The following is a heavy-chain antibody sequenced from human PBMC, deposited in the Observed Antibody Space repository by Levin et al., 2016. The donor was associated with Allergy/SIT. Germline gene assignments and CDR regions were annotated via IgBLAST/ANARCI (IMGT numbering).Heavy chain of an antibody. Sequence: GESLKISCAASGFTFSSYAMSWVRQAPGKGLEWVSAISGSGGSTYYADSVKGRFTISRDNSKNTLYLQMNSLRAEDTAVYYCAKGEAGSSGWYPNWFDPWGQGTLVTVSS. V-gene: IGHV3-23*01. CDR3: AKGEAGSSGWYPNWFDP. D-gene: IGHD6-19*01. J-gene: IGHJ5*02. CDR1: GFTFSSYA. CDR2: ISGSGGST.